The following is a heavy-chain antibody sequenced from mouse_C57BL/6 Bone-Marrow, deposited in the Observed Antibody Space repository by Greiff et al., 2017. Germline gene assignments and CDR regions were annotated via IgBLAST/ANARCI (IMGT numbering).Heavy chain of an antibody. J-gene: IGHJ3*01. CDR2: INPSTGGT. V-gene: IGHV1-42*01. Sequence: VQLQQSGPELVKPGASVTISCKASGYSFTGYYMNWVKQSPEKSLEWIGEINPSTGGTTYNQKFKAKATLTVDKSSSTAYMQLKSLTSEDSAVYYCAGGGNYGFAYWGQGTLVTVSA. D-gene: IGHD2-1*01. CDR3: AGGGNYGFAY. CDR1: GYSFTGYY.